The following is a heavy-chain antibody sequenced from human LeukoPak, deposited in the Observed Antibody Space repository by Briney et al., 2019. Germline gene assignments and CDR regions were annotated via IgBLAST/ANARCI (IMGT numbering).Heavy chain of an antibody. CDR1: GFTFSSYA. Sequence: QSGGSLRLSCAASGFTFSSYAMSWVRQVPGKGLEWVSAISGSGGSTYYADSVKGRFTISRDNSKNTLYLQMNSLRAEDTAVYYCASPSCGGDCYSGYYFDYWGQGTLVTVSS. CDR3: ASPSCGGDCYSGYYFDY. D-gene: IGHD2-21*02. V-gene: IGHV3-23*01. J-gene: IGHJ4*02. CDR2: ISGSGGST.